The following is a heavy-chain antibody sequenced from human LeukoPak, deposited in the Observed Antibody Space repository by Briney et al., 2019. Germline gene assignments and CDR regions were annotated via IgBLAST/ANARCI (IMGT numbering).Heavy chain of an antibody. J-gene: IGHJ4*02. CDR2: INPNSGGT. CDR1: GYTFTGYY. Sequence: GASVKVSCKASGYTFTGYYMHWVRQAPGQGLEWMGRINPNSGGTNYAQKFQGRVTMTRDTSISTAYMELSRLRSDDTAVYYCASGDRVTMLRGGNIGYFDYWGQGTLATVSS. V-gene: IGHV1-2*06. CDR3: ASGDRVTMLRGGNIGYFDY. D-gene: IGHD3-10*01.